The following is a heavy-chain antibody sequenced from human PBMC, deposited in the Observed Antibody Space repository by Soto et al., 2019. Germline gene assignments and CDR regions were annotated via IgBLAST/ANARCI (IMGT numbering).Heavy chain of an antibody. CDR1: GYTFTDYY. CDR2: INPHSGST. V-gene: IGHV1-2*02. D-gene: IGHD1-26*01. Sequence: QVQLVQSGAEVRRLGASVKVSCQASGYTFTDYYIHRVRQAPGQGFEWMGWINPHSGSTDYAQKCKGRVTLTRDTSISTAYLEMRGLRSDDTAVYYCARCKWTSSFDYWGQGGLVAVSS. CDR3: ARCKWTSSFDY. J-gene: IGHJ4*02.